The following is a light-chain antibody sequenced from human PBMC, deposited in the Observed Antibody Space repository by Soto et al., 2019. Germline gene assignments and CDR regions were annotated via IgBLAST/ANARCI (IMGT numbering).Light chain of an antibody. CDR1: SSNIGSNT. CDR2: SNN. J-gene: IGLJ2*01. V-gene: IGLV1-44*01. CDR3: AAWDDSLKGVV. Sequence: QLVLTQPPSASGTPGQRVTISCSGSSSNIGSNTVNWYQQLPGTAPKLLIYSNNHRPSGVPDRFSGSKSGTSASLAISGLQADDEADYYCAAWDDSLKGVVFGGGTKLTVL.